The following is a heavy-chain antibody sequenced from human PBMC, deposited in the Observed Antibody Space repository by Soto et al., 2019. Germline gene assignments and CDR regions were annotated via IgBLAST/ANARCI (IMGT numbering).Heavy chain of an antibody. V-gene: IGHV4-34*01. CDR1: GGSFSGYY. CDR2: INHSGST. J-gene: IGHJ4*02. CDR3: ARGRSPYYYDSSGYLAFDY. D-gene: IGHD3-22*01. Sequence: PSETLSLTCAVYGGSFSGYYWSWIRQPPGKGLEWIGEINHSGSTNYNPSLKSRVTISVDTSKNQFSLKLSSVTAADTAVYYCARGRSPYYYDSSGYLAFDYWGQGTLVTVSS.